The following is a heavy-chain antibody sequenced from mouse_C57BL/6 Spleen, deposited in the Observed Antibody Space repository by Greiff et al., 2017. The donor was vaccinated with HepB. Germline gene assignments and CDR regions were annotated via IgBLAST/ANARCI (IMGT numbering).Heavy chain of an antibody. CDR1: GYTFTDYY. J-gene: IGHJ2*01. CDR3: ARGDYYGSSYFDY. Sequence: QVHVKQSGPELVKPGASVKISCKASGYTFTDYYINWVKQRPGQGLEWIGWIFPGSGSTYYNEKFKGKATLTVDKSSSTAYMLLSSLTSEDSAVYFCARGDYYGSSYFDYWGQGTTLTVSS. D-gene: IGHD1-1*01. V-gene: IGHV1-75*01. CDR2: IFPGSGST.